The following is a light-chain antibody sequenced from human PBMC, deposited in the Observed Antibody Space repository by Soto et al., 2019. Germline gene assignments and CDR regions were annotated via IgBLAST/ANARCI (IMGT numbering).Light chain of an antibody. CDR1: SSNIGNNY. Sequence: QSVLAQPPSVSAAPGQTVPISCSGSSSNIGNNYVSWYQQLPGTAPRLLIYENNKRPSGIPDRFSGSKSGTSATLGITGLQTGDEADYYCGTWDSSLSAWVFGGGTKVTVL. CDR2: ENN. CDR3: GTWDSSLSAWV. J-gene: IGLJ3*02. V-gene: IGLV1-51*02.